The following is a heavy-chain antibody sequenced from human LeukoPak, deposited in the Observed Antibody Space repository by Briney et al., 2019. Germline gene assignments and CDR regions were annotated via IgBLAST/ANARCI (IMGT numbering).Heavy chain of an antibody. D-gene: IGHD3-22*01. CDR1: GFTFSSYA. CDR3: AKDGAPYYYDSSGPEI. CDR2: ISGSGGST. V-gene: IGHV3-23*01. Sequence: PGGSLRLSCAASGFTFSSYAMSWVRQAPGKGLEWVSAISGSGGSTYYADSVKGRFTISRENSKNTLYLQMNSLRAEDTAVYYCAKDGAPYYYDSSGPEIWGQGTMVTVSS. J-gene: IGHJ3*02.